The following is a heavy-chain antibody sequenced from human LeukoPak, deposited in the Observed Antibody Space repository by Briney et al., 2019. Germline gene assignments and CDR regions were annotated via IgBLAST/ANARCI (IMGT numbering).Heavy chain of an antibody. CDR1: GYTFIGYY. V-gene: IGHV1-2*02. J-gene: IGHJ5*02. Sequence: ASVKVSCKASGYTFIGYYMHWVRQAPGQGLEWMGWNNPNSGGTNYAQKFQGRVTMTRDTSISTAYMELSRLRSDDTAVYYCAREAELRFLEWSPNWFDPWGQGTLVTVSS. D-gene: IGHD3-3*01. CDR3: AREAELRFLEWSPNWFDP. CDR2: NNPNSGGT.